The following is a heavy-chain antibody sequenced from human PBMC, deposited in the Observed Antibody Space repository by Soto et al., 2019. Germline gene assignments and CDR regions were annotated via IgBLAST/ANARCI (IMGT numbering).Heavy chain of an antibody. CDR2: IYYSGST. Sequence: QVQLQESGPGLVKPSQTLSLTCTVSGGSISSGDYYWSWIRQPPGKGLEWIGYIYYSGSTYYNPSLKSRVTISVATSKNQFSLKLSSVTAADTAVYYCASASDYYDSSGYYYRPAEYFQHWGQGTLVTVSS. D-gene: IGHD3-22*01. J-gene: IGHJ1*01. CDR1: GGSISSGDYY. V-gene: IGHV4-30-4*01. CDR3: ASASDYYDSSGYYYRPAEYFQH.